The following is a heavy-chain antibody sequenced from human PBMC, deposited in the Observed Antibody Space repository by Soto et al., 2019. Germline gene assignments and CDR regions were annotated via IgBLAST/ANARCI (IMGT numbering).Heavy chain of an antibody. CDR3: ARGAPXDIVATTRRDYSLGMDV. CDR2: ISHDGINK. D-gene: IGHD5-12*01. J-gene: IGHJ6*01. CDR1: GFTFSRNG. V-gene: IGHV3-30*03. Sequence: GGCLRHYCAASGFTFSRNGMHWVLQAPGKWLQLVALISHDGINKYYADSVKGRFTISRDNSENTLFVQMNSLRPEDTAVYFCARGAPXDIVATTRRDYSLGMDVWGQGTTVSVS.